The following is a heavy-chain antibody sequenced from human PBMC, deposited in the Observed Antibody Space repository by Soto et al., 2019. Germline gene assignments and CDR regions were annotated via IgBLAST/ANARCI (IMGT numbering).Heavy chain of an antibody. D-gene: IGHD4-4*01. CDR1: GESISSRSYY. Sequence: TSETLSLTCSVSGESISSRSYYWGWIRQPPGKGLEWIGSIYYGGSTYYTPSLKSRVTISVDTSKNQFSLKLSSVTAADTAVYYCARHIRNVYDYSKTSYYYMDVWGKGTTVTVSS. J-gene: IGHJ6*03. CDR3: ARHIRNVYDYSKTSYYYMDV. CDR2: IYYGGST. V-gene: IGHV4-39*01.